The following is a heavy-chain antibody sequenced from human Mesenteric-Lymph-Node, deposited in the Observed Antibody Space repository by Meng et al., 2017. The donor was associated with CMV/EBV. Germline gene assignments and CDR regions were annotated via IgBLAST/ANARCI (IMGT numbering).Heavy chain of an antibody. CDR1: GFTFDDYT. V-gene: IGHV3-43*01. D-gene: IGHD3-22*01. Sequence: GESLKISCAASGFTFDDYTMHWVRQAPGKGLEWVSLISWDGGTTYYADSVKGRFTISRDNSKNSLYLQMNSLRIEDTALYYCAKGMYYYSSSGYYGDYYSMDVWGQGTTVTVSS. CDR2: ISWDGGTT. CDR3: AKGMYYYSSSGYYGDYYSMDV. J-gene: IGHJ6*02.